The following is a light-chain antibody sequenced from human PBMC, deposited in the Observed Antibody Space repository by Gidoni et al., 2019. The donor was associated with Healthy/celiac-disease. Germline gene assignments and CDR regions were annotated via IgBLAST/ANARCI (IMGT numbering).Light chain of an antibody. CDR3: QQYGSSPWT. Sequence: ELVLTQSPGTMSLSPGERATLSCRASQSVSSSYLAWYQQKPGQAPRLLIYGASSRATGIPDRFSGSGSGTDFTLTISRLDPEDFAVYYCQQYGSSPWTFXQXTKVEIK. J-gene: IGKJ1*01. V-gene: IGKV3-20*01. CDR2: GAS. CDR1: QSVSSSY.